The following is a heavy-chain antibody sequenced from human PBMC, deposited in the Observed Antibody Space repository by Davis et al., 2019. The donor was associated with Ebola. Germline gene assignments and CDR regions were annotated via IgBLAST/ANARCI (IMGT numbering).Heavy chain of an antibody. CDR2: ISAYNGNT. Sequence: ASAKISCNASGYISTTYGISWVRQAPGQGLEWMGWISAYNGNTNYAQKLQGRVTMTTDTSTSTAYMELRSLRSDDTAVYYCARVGGYDNFDYWGQGTLVTVSS. CDR1: GYISTTYG. V-gene: IGHV1-18*01. CDR3: ARVGGYDNFDY. D-gene: IGHD5-12*01. J-gene: IGHJ4*02.